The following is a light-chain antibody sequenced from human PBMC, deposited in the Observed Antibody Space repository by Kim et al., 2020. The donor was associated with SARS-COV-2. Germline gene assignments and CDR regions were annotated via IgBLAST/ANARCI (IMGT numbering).Light chain of an antibody. CDR3: NSRDSSGNHVV. CDR2: GKN. V-gene: IGLV3-19*01. CDR1: SLRSYY. J-gene: IGLJ2*01. Sequence: ARVQTDGLTCQRDSLRSYYASWYQQKPGQAPVLVIYGKNNRPSGIPDRFSGSSSGNTASLTITGAQAEDEADYYCNSRDSSGNHVVFGGGTQLTVL.